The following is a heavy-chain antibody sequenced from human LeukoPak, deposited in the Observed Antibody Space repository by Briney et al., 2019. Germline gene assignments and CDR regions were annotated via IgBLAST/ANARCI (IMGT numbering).Heavy chain of an antibody. D-gene: IGHD6-13*01. J-gene: IGHJ4*02. CDR3: AKDWNLYSSSWFDY. CDR1: GFTFSSYG. Sequence: SGGSLRLSCAASGFTFSSYGMHWVRQAPGKGLEWVAVISYDGSNKYYADSVKGRFTISRDNSKNTPYLQMNSLRAEDTAVYYCAKDWNLYSSSWFDYWGQGTLVAVSS. V-gene: IGHV3-30*18. CDR2: ISYDGSNK.